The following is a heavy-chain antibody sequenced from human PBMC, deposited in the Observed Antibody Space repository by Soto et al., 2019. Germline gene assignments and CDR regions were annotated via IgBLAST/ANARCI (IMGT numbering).Heavy chain of an antibody. D-gene: IGHD1-26*01. Sequence: GASVKVSCKASGYSFTSLDINWVRQTTGQGLEWMGWMQPSSGRTGYAQKFQGRVTMTRDTSVNTAYMELSSLTSDDTAFYYCARGVTAGVDYWGQGTLVTVSS. V-gene: IGHV1-8*01. CDR2: MQPSSGRT. J-gene: IGHJ4*02. CDR3: ARGVTAGVDY. CDR1: GYSFTSLD.